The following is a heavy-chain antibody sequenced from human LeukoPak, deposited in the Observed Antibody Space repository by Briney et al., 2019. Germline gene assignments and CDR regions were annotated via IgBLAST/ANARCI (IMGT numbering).Heavy chain of an antibody. V-gene: IGHV1-8*03. Sequence: ASVKVSCKASEYTFTRYDIKWVRQATGQGLEWMGWMNPNSGNTGYAQKFQGRVTITADKSTSTAYMELSSLRSEDTAVYYCASGPSSGWSAYWGQGTLVTVSS. CDR2: MNPNSGNT. D-gene: IGHD6-19*01. J-gene: IGHJ4*02. CDR1: EYTFTRYD. CDR3: ASGPSSGWSAY.